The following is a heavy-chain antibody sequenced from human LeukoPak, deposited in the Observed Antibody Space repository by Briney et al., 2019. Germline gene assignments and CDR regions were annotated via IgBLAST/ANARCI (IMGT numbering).Heavy chain of an antibody. D-gene: IGHD3-10*01. Sequence: SQTLSLTCTVSGGSISSGSYYWSWIRQPAGKGLEWIGRIYTSGSTNYNPSLKSRVTISVDTSKNQFSLKLSSVTAADTAVYYCAREVRGAAGKPIYYFDYWGQGTLVTVSS. CDR2: IYTSGST. CDR3: AREVRGAAGKPIYYFDY. V-gene: IGHV4-61*02. J-gene: IGHJ4*02. CDR1: GGSISSGSYY.